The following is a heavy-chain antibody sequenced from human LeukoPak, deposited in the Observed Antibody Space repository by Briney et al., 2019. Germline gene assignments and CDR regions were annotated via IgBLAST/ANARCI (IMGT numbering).Heavy chain of an antibody. D-gene: IGHD3-9*01. CDR3: AKDDILTGPIRDRYYYYGMDV. V-gene: IGHV3-23*01. J-gene: IGHJ6*02. Sequence: GGSLRLSCAASGFTFSSYATSWVRQAPGKGLEWVSAISGSGGSTYYADSVKGRFTISRDNSKNTLYLQMNSLRAEDTAVYYCAKDDILTGPIRDRYYYYGMDVWGQGTTVTVSS. CDR1: GFTFSSYA. CDR2: ISGSGGST.